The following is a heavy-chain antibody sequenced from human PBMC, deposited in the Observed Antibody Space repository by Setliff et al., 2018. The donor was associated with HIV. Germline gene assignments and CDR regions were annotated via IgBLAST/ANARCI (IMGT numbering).Heavy chain of an antibody. D-gene: IGHD3-3*01. CDR3: AKKYYDFWSGQTDV. Sequence: PSETLSLTCAVYGESFSDYYWGWIRQSPGRGLEWIGGVYYTGNTFYHPSLKSRVTIFVDMSKNQFSLRLTSVTATDTAIYYCAKKYYDFWSGQTDVWDRGTAVTVSS. V-gene: IGHV4-34*01. J-gene: IGHJ6*04. CDR2: VYYTGNT. CDR1: GESFSDYY.